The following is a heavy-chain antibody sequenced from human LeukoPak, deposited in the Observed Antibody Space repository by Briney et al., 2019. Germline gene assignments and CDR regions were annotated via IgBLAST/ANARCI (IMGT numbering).Heavy chain of an antibody. Sequence: GGSLRLSCAASGFIYSNAWMTWVRQAPGKGLEWVGRIKSKTDGGTTDYAAPVKGRFTISRDDSKNTLYLHLISLKTEDTAAYYCARYCSSTSCYRPPWGQGTLVTVSS. CDR3: ARYCSSTSCYRPP. CDR2: IKSKTDGGTT. D-gene: IGHD2-2*02. CDR1: GFIYSNAW. V-gene: IGHV3-15*01. J-gene: IGHJ5*02.